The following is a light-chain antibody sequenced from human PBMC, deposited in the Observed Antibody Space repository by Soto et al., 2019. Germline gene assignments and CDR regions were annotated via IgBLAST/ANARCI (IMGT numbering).Light chain of an antibody. CDR1: QSVSSSY. J-gene: IGKJ2*02. CDR2: GPS. CDR3: QQYGGSPPCN. Sequence: EIVLTQSPVTLSLSPGESATLSCRASQSVSSSYLAWYQQKPGQAPRLLIYGPSSRATGIPDRFSGSGSGTDFTLTISRLEPEDFAVYYCQQYGGSPPCNFGQGTKLEI. V-gene: IGKV3-20*01.